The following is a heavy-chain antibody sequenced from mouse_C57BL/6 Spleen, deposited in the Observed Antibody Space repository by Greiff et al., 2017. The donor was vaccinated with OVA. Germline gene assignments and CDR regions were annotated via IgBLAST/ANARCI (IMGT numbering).Heavy chain of an antibody. CDR3: TRGDGYYWYFDV. CDR2: ISSGGDYT. D-gene: IGHD2-3*01. V-gene: IGHV5-9-1*02. CDR1: GFTFSSYA. J-gene: IGHJ1*03. Sequence: EVQVEESGEGLVKPGGSLKLSCAASGFTFSSYAMSWVRQTPEKRLEWVAYISSGGDYTDYADTVKGRFTISRDNARNTLYLQMSSLKSEDTAMYYCTRGDGYYWYFDVWGTGTTVTVSS.